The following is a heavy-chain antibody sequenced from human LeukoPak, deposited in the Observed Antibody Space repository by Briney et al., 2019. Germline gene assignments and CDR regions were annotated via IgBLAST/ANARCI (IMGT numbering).Heavy chain of an antibody. J-gene: IGHJ6*03. CDR2: ISTYNGNT. CDR1: GYTFTDYG. CDR3: ARVVVGAITGYYYYYMDV. V-gene: IGHV1-18*01. D-gene: IGHD1-26*01. Sequence: ASVKVSCKASGYTFTDYGISWVRQAPGHGLEWMAWISTYNGNTNYARKLQGRVTMTTDISTSTAYMELRSLRSDDTAVYYCARVVVGAITGYYYYYMDVWGKGTTVTISS.